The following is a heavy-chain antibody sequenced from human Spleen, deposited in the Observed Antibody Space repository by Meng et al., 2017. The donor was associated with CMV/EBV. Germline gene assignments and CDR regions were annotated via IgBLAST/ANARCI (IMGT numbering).Heavy chain of an antibody. CDR3: ARDMSNYHAREGYCGMDV. V-gene: IGHV3-30*04. CDR2: ISYDGSNK. D-gene: IGHD4-11*01. Sequence: GESPKISCAASGFTFSSYAMHWVRQAPGKGLEWVAVISYDGSNKYYADSVKGRFTISRDNSKNTLYLQMNSLRAEDTAVYYCARDMSNYHAREGYCGMDVWGQGTTVTVSS. J-gene: IGHJ6*02. CDR1: GFTFSSYA.